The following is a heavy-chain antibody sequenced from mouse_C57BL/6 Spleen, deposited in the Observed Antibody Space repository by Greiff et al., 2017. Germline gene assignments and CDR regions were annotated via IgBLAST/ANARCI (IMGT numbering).Heavy chain of an antibody. V-gene: IGHV1-69*01. Sequence: QVQLQQPGAELVMPGASVKLSCKASGYTFTSYWMHWVKQRPGQGLEWIGEIDPSDSYTNYNQKFKGKSTLTVDKSSSTAYMQLSSLTSEDSAVYYCARNLEYYYAMDYWGQGTSVTVSS. J-gene: IGHJ4*01. CDR2: IDPSDSYT. CDR3: ARNLEYYYAMDY. CDR1: GYTFTSYW.